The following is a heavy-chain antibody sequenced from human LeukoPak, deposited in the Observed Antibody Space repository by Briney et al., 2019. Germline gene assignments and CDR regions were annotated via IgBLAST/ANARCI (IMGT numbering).Heavy chain of an antibody. J-gene: IGHJ5*02. D-gene: IGHD3-10*01. CDR2: ISASGGST. V-gene: IGHV3-23*01. Sequence: GGSLRLSCAASGFTFSSYAMSWVRQAPGKGLEWVSAISASGGSTYYADSVKGRFTISRDNSKNTLYLQMNSLRAEDTAVYYCAKLPYYYGSGNSNWFDPWGQGTLVTVSS. CDR1: GFTFSSYA. CDR3: AKLPYYYGSGNSNWFDP.